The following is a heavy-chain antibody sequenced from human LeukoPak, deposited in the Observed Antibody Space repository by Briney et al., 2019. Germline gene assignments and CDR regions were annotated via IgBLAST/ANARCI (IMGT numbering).Heavy chain of an antibody. D-gene: IGHD2-2*02. CDR2: MNPNNGNT. V-gene: IGHV1-8*01. Sequence: ASVKVSCKASGFTFTSYDINWVRQASGQGREWMGWMNPNNGNTGYAQKFQGRVTMTRDTSISTAYMELRGMRSEDTAVDYCVRDGEGAAISVNYWFDPWGQGTLVTASS. CDR3: VRDGEGAAISVNYWFDP. CDR1: GFTFTSYD. J-gene: IGHJ5*02.